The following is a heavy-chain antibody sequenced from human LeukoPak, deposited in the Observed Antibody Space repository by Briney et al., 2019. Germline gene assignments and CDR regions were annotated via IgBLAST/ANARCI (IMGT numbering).Heavy chain of an antibody. Sequence: GGSLRLSCAASGFTFSSYSMNWVRQAPGKGREWVSSISSSSRYIYYADSVKGRFTISRDNAKNSLYLQMNSLRAEDTAVYYCAQGGGYCSGGSCYVWFDPWGQGTLVTVSS. J-gene: IGHJ5*02. D-gene: IGHD2-15*01. V-gene: IGHV3-21*01. CDR2: ISSSSRYI. CDR1: GFTFSSYS. CDR3: AQGGGYCSGGSCYVWFDP.